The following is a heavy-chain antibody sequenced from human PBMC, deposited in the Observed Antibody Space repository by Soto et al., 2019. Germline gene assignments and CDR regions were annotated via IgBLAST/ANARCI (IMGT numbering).Heavy chain of an antibody. CDR1: GGSFNGYY. CDR3: ARGGSVNYYYYYMDV. V-gene: IGHV4-34*01. CDR2: INHSGNT. Sequence: QVQLQQWGAGLLKPSETLSLTSAVYGGSFNGYYWSWIRQPPGKGLEWIGEINHSGNTNYNPSFKSRVTMSVDTSKNQFSLTVSSVTAADTAVYYCARGGSVNYYYYYMDVWGKGTTVTVSS. J-gene: IGHJ6*03. D-gene: IGHD3-10*01.